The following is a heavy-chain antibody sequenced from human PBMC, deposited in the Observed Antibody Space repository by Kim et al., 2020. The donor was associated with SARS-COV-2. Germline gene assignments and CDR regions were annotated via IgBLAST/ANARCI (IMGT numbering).Heavy chain of an antibody. D-gene: IGHD3-10*01. V-gene: IGHV3-23*01. CDR3: AKDLPLLWFGELFGKNAFDI. CDR2: ISGSGGST. Sequence: GGSLRLSCAASGFTFSSYAMSWVRQAPGKGLEWVSAISGSGGSTYYADSVKGRFTISRDNSKNTLYLQMNSLRAEDTAVYYCAKDLPLLWFGELFGKNAFDIWGQGTMVTVSS. J-gene: IGHJ3*02. CDR1: GFTFSSYA.